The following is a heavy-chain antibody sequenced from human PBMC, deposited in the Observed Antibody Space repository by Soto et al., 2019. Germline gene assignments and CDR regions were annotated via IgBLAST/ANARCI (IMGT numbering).Heavy chain of an antibody. CDR1: GFTFSSYA. V-gene: IGHV3-23*01. D-gene: IGHD3-10*01. Sequence: GGSLRLSCAASGFTFSSYAMTWVRQAPGKGLEWVSTISASGISTYYADSVKGRFTISRDNSQSTVYLQMNSLRAEDTALYYCAMGGLLYFGELSTDYWGQGTLVTVSS. CDR2: ISASGIST. J-gene: IGHJ4*02. CDR3: AMGGLLYFGELSTDY.